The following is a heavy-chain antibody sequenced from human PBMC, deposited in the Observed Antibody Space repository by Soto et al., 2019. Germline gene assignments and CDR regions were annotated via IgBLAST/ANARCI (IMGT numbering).Heavy chain of an antibody. J-gene: IGHJ4*02. D-gene: IGHD2-2*01. CDR3: ASATGSNHPFDD. CDR1: GFTFSTYW. Sequence: EVQLVESGGGLVQPGGSLRLSCAATGFTFSTYWMHWVRQGPGKGLVWVSRISTDGSSTTYADSVKGRFTISRDNAKNTLYLQMNSLRAEDTAVYYCASATGSNHPFDDWGQGSLVTVAS. V-gene: IGHV3-74*01. CDR2: ISTDGSST.